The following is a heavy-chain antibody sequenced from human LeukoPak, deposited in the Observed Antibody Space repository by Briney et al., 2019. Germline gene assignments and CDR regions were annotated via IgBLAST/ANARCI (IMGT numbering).Heavy chain of an antibody. CDR2: ISAYNGNT. Sequence: ASVNVSCKASGYTFTSYGISWVRQAPGQGLEWVGWISAYNGNTNYAQKLQGRVTMTTDTSTSTAYMELRSLRSDDTAVYYCARVRGKHPGGYEFDYWGQGTLVTVSS. D-gene: IGHD5-12*01. J-gene: IGHJ4*02. CDR1: GYTFTSYG. V-gene: IGHV1-18*04. CDR3: ARVRGKHPGGYEFDY.